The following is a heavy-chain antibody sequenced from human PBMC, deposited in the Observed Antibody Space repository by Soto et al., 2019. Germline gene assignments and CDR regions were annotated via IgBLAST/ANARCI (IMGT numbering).Heavy chain of an antibody. CDR2: ISHHGLKE. CDR1: GFTFRGYG. J-gene: IGHJ4*02. V-gene: IGHV3-30*18. CDR3: AKDWVGGSNKYYFEY. Sequence: QVQLVESGGGVVRTGRSLRLSCVDAGFTFRGYGMHWVRQAPGKGLEWVAGISHHGLKEHYADSVKGRFNNSRDNSKKTVYLQLNSLRGDDTAVYYCAKDWVGGSNKYYFEYWGQGTLVTVSS. D-gene: IGHD1-26*01.